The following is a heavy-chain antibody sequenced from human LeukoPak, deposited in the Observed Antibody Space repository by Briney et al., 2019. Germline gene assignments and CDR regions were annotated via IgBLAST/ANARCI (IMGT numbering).Heavy chain of an antibody. V-gene: IGHV3-30*18. CDR1: GFTFSSYG. D-gene: IGHD5-12*01. CDR2: ISYDGSNK. J-gene: IGHJ4*02. CDR3: AKDYSGYAIGS. Sequence: GGSLRLSCAASGFTFSSYGMHWVRQAPGKGLEWVAVISYDGSNKYYADSVKGRFTISRDNSKNTLYLQMNSLRGEDTAVFYCAKDYSGYAIGSWGQGTLVTVSS.